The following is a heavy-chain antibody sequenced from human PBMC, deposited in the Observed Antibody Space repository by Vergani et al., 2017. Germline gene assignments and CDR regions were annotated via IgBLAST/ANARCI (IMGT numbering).Heavy chain of an antibody. D-gene: IGHD1-26*01. Sequence: EVQLVESGGGLVKPGGSLRLSCAASGFTFSSYSMNWVRQAPGKGLEWVSSISSSSSYIYYADSVKGRFTISRGNAKNSLYLQRNSLRVEDTAVNYCAMPPGGWEQLPNAFYIGGQGTKV. CDR1: GFTFSSYS. V-gene: IGHV3-21*04. CDR3: AMPPGGWEQLPNAFYI. CDR2: ISSSSSYI. J-gene: IGHJ3*02.